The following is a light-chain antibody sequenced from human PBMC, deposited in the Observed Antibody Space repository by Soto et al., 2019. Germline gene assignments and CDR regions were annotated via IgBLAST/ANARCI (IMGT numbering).Light chain of an antibody. CDR3: SSYEGSNNYV. J-gene: IGLJ1*01. CDR1: SSDVGGYNF. V-gene: IGLV2-8*01. CDR2: EVS. Sequence: QSALTQPPSASGSPGQSVTISCTGTSSDVGGYNFVSWYQHHPGKAPKLMIYEVSKRPSGVPDRFSGSKSGNTASLTVSGLQAEDEADYYCSSYEGSNNYVFGTGTKVTVL.